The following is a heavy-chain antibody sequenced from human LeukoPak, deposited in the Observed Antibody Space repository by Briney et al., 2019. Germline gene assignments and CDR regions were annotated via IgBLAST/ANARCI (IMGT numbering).Heavy chain of an antibody. CDR2: IYYSGST. Sequence: SQTLSLTCTVSGGSISSGDYYWSWIRQPPGKGLEWIGYIYYSGSTYYNPSLKSRVTISVDTSKNQFSLKLSSVTVADTAVYYCAREPPGPGGFNWFDPWGQGTLVTVSS. D-gene: IGHD2-15*01. J-gene: IGHJ5*02. V-gene: IGHV4-30-4*01. CDR1: GGSISSGDYY. CDR3: AREPPGPGGFNWFDP.